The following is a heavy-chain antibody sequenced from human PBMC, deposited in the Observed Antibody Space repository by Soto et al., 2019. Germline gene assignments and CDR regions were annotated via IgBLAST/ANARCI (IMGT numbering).Heavy chain of an antibody. CDR1: GFTFSSYS. CDR3: ARDAFDSSGYQNPFDI. Sequence: PGGSLRLSCAASGFTFSSYSMNWVRRAPGKGLEWVSSISGSSSYIYYADSVKGRFTISRDNAKNSLYLQMNSLRAEDTAVYYCARDAFDSSGYQNPFDIWGQGTMVTVSS. CDR2: ISGSSSYI. V-gene: IGHV3-21*01. J-gene: IGHJ3*02. D-gene: IGHD3-22*01.